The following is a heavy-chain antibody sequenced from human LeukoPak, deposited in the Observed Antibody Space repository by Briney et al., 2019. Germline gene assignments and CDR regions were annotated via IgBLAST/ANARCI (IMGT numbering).Heavy chain of an antibody. Sequence: PSETLSLTCTVSGGSFSNYYWTWIRQPPGKTLEWIGCSHKGGSTHYNPSLRSRVTISVDTSKSQFSLKLSSVTAPDTAVYYCARLIGLGEVSPYFDSWGQGTLVTVSS. D-gene: IGHD3-16*01. J-gene: IGHJ4*02. V-gene: IGHV4-59*01. CDR1: GGSFSNYY. CDR2: SHKGGST. CDR3: ARLIGLGEVSPYFDS.